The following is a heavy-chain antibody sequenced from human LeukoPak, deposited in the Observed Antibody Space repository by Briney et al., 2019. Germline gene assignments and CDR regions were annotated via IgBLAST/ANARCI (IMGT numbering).Heavy chain of an antibody. CDR2: ISGSGGST. D-gene: IGHD2-15*01. J-gene: IGHJ5*02. V-gene: IGHV3-23*01. CDR3: AKAYWP. CDR1: GGSFSGYY. Sequence: ETLSLTCAVYGGSFSGYYWSWIRQPPGKGLEWVSAISGSGGSTYYADSVKGRFTISRDNSKNTLYLQMNSLRAEDTAVYYCAKAYWPWGQGTLVTVSS.